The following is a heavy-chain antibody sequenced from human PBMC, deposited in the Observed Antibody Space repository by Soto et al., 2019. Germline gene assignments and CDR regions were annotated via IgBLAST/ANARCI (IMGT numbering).Heavy chain of an antibody. D-gene: IGHD2-21*01. V-gene: IGHV4-30-2*01. CDR1: GGSISSGGFS. J-gene: IGHJ4*02. Sequence: SETLSLTGAVSGGSISSGGFSWNWIRQPPGKGLEWIGYIYHTETTFYNPSLKSRVTISLDRSRNQFSLKLTSMTAADTALYYCARGQKGFAFFDYWGQGTLVTVSS. CDR2: IYHTETT. CDR3: ARGQKGFAFFDY.